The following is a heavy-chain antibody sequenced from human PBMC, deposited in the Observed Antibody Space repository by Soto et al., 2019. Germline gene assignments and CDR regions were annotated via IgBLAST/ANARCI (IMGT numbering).Heavy chain of an antibody. CDR2: MNPNSGNT. V-gene: IGHV1-8*01. D-gene: IGHD2-2*01. CDR1: GYTFTSYD. CDR3: ARAPSFIVLVPYYYGMDV. J-gene: IGHJ6*02. Sequence: QVQLVQSGAEVKKPGASVKVSCKASGYTFTSYDINWVRQATGQGLEWMGWMNPNSGNTGYSQKFQGRVTMTRNTSISTDYMELSSLRSEDTAVYYCARAPSFIVLVPYYYGMDVWGQGTTVTVSS.